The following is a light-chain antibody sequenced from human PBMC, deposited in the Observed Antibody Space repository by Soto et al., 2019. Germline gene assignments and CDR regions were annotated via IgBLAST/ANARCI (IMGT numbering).Light chain of an antibody. J-gene: IGKJ1*01. CDR1: QSVSSSY. CDR3: QQYGSSLRTT. V-gene: IGKV3-20*01. Sequence: EIVLTQSPGTLSLSPGERATLSCRASQSVSSSYLAWYQQKPGKAPRLLIYGASSRATGIPDRFSGSGSGTDFTLTISRLEPEDFAVYYCQQYGSSLRTTVGQGTKVESK. CDR2: GAS.